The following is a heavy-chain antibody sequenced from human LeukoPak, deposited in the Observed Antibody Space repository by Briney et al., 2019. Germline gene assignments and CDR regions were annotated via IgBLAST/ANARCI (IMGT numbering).Heavy chain of an antibody. Sequence: GGSLRLSCAASGFTFSSYSMNWVRQAPGKGLEWVSSISSSSSYIYYADSVKGRFTISRDNAKNSLYLQMNSLRAEDTAVYYCARDRVPYDSSGYFDFWGQGTLVTVSS. D-gene: IGHD3-22*01. J-gene: IGHJ4*02. CDR1: GFTFSSYS. CDR3: ARDRVPYDSSGYFDF. V-gene: IGHV3-21*01. CDR2: ISSSSSYI.